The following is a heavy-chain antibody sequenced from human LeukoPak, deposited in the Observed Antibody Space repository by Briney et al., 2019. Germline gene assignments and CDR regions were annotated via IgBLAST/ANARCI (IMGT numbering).Heavy chain of an antibody. V-gene: IGHV5-51*01. CDR2: LYPGDSET. J-gene: IGHJ4*02. Sequence: GESLKISCKGSGYSFVNYWIGWVRQVPGKGLEWMGILYPGDSETRYSPSFQGQVTISVDKSISTAFPQWSSLKASDTAIYYCARATGDDGYFDYWGQGTLVTVSS. CDR3: ARATGDDGYFDY. CDR1: GYSFVNYW.